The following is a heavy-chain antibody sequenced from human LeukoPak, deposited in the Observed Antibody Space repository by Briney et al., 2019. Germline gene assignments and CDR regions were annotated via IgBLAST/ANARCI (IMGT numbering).Heavy chain of an antibody. Sequence: ASETLSLTCTVSGGSISSGSYYWSWIRQPAGKGLEWIGRIYTSGSTNYNPSLKSRVTISVDTSKNQFSLKLSSVTAADTAVYYCARLRGRYYDSSGYYYRGYYFDYWGQGTLVTVSS. D-gene: IGHD3-22*01. CDR3: ARLRGRYYDSSGYYYRGYYFDY. CDR2: IYTSGST. CDR1: GGSISSGSYY. V-gene: IGHV4-61*02. J-gene: IGHJ4*02.